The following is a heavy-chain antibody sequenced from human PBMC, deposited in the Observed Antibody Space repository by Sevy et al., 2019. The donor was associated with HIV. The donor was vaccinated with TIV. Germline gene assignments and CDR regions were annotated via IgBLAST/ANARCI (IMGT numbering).Heavy chain of an antibody. Sequence: GGSLRLSCATSGFAFGDYAMHWVREAPGKGLEWVAGVSWNSGAIDYAASVKGRFTISRDHAKSSLYLQMNSLRAEDKALYYCAKDINRGCDSINCYTYYYYYYGLDAWGQGTTVTVSS. D-gene: IGHD2-2*02. CDR1: GFAFGDYA. J-gene: IGHJ6*02. CDR2: VSWNSGAI. CDR3: AKDINRGCDSINCYTYYYYYYGLDA. V-gene: IGHV3-9*01.